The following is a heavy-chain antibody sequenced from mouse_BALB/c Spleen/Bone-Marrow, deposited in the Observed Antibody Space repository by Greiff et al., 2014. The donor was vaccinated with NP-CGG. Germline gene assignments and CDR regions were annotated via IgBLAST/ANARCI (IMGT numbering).Heavy chain of an antibody. CDR1: GYTFTSYT. J-gene: IGHJ3*01. CDR3: ARAAYYRYDEGAWFAY. V-gene: IGHV1-4*01. CDR2: INPSSGYT. Sequence: QVQLKESGAELARPGASVKMSCKASGYTFTSYTMHWVKRRPGQGLEWIGYINPSSGYTNYNQKFKDKATLTADKSSSTAYMQQSSLTSEDSAVYYCARAAYYRYDEGAWFAYWGQGTLVTVAA. D-gene: IGHD2-14*01.